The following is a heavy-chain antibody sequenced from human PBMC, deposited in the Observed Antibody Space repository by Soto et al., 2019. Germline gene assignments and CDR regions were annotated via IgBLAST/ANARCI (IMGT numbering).Heavy chain of an antibody. Sequence: VQLVESGGGVVQPGRSLRLSCAASGFTFSSYAMSWVRQAPGKGLEWVSAISGSGGSTYYADSVKGRFTISRDNSKNTLYLQMNSLRAEDTAVYYCASSYCSSTSCYTVDAFDIWGQGTMVTVSS. CDR3: ASSYCSSTSCYTVDAFDI. J-gene: IGHJ3*02. CDR2: ISGSGGST. V-gene: IGHV3-23*04. CDR1: GFTFSSYA. D-gene: IGHD2-2*02.